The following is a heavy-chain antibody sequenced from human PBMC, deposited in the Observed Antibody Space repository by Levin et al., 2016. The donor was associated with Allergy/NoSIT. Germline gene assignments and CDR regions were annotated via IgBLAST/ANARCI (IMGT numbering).Heavy chain of an antibody. CDR1: GFTFSDHY. Sequence: GESLKISCAASGFTFSDHYMDWVRQAPGKGLEWVGRIRNKVKSYSTDYAASVKGRFTFSRDDSKNSVYLQMNSLKSEDTAVYYCVGYRYGWPDYWGQGTLVTVSS. D-gene: IGHD6-19*01. V-gene: IGHV3-72*01. J-gene: IGHJ4*02. CDR3: VGYRYGWPDY. CDR2: IRNKVKSYST.